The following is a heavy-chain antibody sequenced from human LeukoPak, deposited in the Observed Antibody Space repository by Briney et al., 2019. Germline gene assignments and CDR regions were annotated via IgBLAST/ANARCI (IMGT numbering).Heavy chain of an antibody. V-gene: IGHV1-69*05. CDR3: ALRVSLYCSGGSCYNFQH. D-gene: IGHD2-15*01. CDR1: GGTFSRYA. Sequence: SVKVSCKASGGTFSRYAISWVRQAPGQGLEWMGGIIPPFGTANYAQKFQGRVTITTDESTSTAYMELSSLRSEDTAVEYWALRVSLYCSGGSCYNFQHWGQGTLVTVSS. J-gene: IGHJ1*01. CDR2: IIPPFGTA.